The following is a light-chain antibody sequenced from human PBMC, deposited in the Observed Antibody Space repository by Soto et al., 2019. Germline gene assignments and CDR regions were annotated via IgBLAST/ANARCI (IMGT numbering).Light chain of an antibody. CDR2: DVS. Sequence: QSVLTQPASVSGSPGQSITISCTGTSSDVGGYNYVSWYQQHPGKAPKLMIYDVSNRPSGVSNRFSGSKSGNTASLTISGSQPKAEAVYYCSSYKGSSPVVFAEGP. J-gene: IGLJ2*01. V-gene: IGLV2-14*01. CDR3: SSYKGSSPVV. CDR1: SSDVGGYNY.